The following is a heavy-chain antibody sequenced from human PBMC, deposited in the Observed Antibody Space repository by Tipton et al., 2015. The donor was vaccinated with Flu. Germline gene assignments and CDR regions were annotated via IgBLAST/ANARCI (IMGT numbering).Heavy chain of an antibody. D-gene: IGHD1-26*01. CDR1: GGSLSSYF. J-gene: IGHJ2*01. V-gene: IGHV4-4*07. CDR3: ARSGSYHHYYFDL. CDR2: IYPSGNT. Sequence: LRLSCTVSGGSLSSYFWSWIRQPAGKGLEWIGRIYPSGNTHYNPSLQSRVTMSVDTSRNQFSLSLTSVTAADAAIYYCARSGSYHHYYFDLWGRGTLVSVSS.